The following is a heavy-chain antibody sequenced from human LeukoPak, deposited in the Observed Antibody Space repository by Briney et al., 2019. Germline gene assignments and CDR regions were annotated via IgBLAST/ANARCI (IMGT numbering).Heavy chain of an antibody. J-gene: IGHJ4*02. CDR2: INPNSGGT. CDR1: GYTFTGYY. D-gene: IGHD3-10*01. Sequence: GASVTVSCKASGYTFTGYYMHWLRQAPGRGLEWMGWINPNSGGTNYAQKFQGRVTMTRDTSISTAYMELSRLRSDDTAVYYCARDQKVTMVRGVNREDYWGQGTLVTVSS. V-gene: IGHV1-2*02. CDR3: ARDQKVTMVRGVNREDY.